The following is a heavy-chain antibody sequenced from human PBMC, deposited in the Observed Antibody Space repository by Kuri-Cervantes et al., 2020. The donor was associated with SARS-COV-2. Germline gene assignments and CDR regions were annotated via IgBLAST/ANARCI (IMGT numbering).Heavy chain of an antibody. CDR2: INPSSGGT. CDR3: ARVVDYGDYGKNPFDY. Sequence: ASVKVTFQATGYTFTGYYMHWVRQAPGQGREWMGWINPSSGGTNYAQKFQGRVTMTRDTSISTAYMELSRLRSDDTAVYYCARVVDYGDYGKNPFDYWGQGTRVTVSS. V-gene: IGHV1-2*02. J-gene: IGHJ4*02. D-gene: IGHD4-17*01. CDR1: GYTFTGYY.